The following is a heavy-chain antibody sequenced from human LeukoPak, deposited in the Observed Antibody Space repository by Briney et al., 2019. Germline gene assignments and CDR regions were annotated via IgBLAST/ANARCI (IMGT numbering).Heavy chain of an antibody. CDR1: GFTFSSYA. CDR3: AKAGDYDFWSGSAYYYYYMDV. V-gene: IGHV3-23*01. D-gene: IGHD3-3*01. CDR2: ISGSGGST. Sequence: PGGSLSLSCAASGFTFSSYAMSWVRQAPGKGLEWVSAISGSGGSTYYADSVKGRFTISRDNSKNTLYLQMNSLRAEDTAVYYCAKAGDYDFWSGSAYYYYYMDVWGKGTTVTVSS. J-gene: IGHJ6*03.